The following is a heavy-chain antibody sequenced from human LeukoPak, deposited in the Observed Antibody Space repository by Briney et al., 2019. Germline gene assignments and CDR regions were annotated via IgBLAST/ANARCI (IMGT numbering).Heavy chain of an antibody. D-gene: IGHD2-15*01. Sequence: GGSLRLSCAASGFTFDDYAMHWVRQAPGKGLEWVSGISWNSGSIGYADSVKGRFTISRDNAKNSLYLQMNSLRAEDMALYYCASFRGRNPFDYWGQGTLVTISS. J-gene: IGHJ4*02. V-gene: IGHV3-9*03. CDR3: ASFRGRNPFDY. CDR1: GFTFDDYA. CDR2: ISWNSGSI.